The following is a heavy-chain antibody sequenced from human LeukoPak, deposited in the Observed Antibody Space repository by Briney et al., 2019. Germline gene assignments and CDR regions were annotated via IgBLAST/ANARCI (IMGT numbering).Heavy chain of an antibody. J-gene: IGHJ3*02. CDR1: GYTFTGYY. Sequence: ASVKVSCKASGYTFTGYYMHWVRQAPGQGLEWMGWINPNSGGTNYAQKFQGRVTMTTDTSTSTAYMELRSLRSDDTAVYYCARDLWKTNDAFDIWGQGTMVTVSS. V-gene: IGHV1-2*02. CDR3: ARDLWKTNDAFDI. D-gene: IGHD2/OR15-2a*01. CDR2: INPNSGGT.